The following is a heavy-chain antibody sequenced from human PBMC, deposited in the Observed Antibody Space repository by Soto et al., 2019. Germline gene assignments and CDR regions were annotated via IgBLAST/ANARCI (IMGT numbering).Heavy chain of an antibody. CDR3: ARSCSGGSCYSGGLYY. CDR2: ISAYNGNT. Sequence: QVQLVQSGAEVKKPGASVKVSCKASGYTFTSYGISWVRQAPGQGLEWMGWISAYNGNTNYAQKLQGRVTMTTDTXTTXAYMELRSLRSDDTAVYYCARSCSGGSCYSGGLYYWGQGTLVTVSS. J-gene: IGHJ4*02. D-gene: IGHD2-15*01. V-gene: IGHV1-18*01. CDR1: GYTFTSYG.